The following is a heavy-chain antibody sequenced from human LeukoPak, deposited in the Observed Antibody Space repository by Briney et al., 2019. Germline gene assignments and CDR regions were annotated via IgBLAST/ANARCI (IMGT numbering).Heavy chain of an antibody. V-gene: IGHV5-51*01. Sequence: GEPLKISGKCSGSSFTIYWIGGVRQTPGKGLEWMGIIYPGDSDTRYSPSFQGQVTISADKSISTAYLQWSSLKASDTAMYYCARHYRDFWSGYYSNNWFDPWGQGTLVTVSS. CDR1: GSSFTIYW. D-gene: IGHD3-3*01. J-gene: IGHJ5*02. CDR3: ARHYRDFWSGYYSNNWFDP. CDR2: IYPGDSDT.